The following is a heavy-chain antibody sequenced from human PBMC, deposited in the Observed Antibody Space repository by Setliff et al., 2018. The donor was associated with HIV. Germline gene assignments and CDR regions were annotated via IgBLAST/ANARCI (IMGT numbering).Heavy chain of an antibody. CDR3: ARKGDSSGYYYNY. CDR2: IYYSGST. CDR1: GGSISSSSYY. Sequence: SETLSLTCTVSGGSISSSSYYWGWIRQPPGKGLEWIGSIYYSGSTYYNPSLKSRVTISVDTSKNQFSLKLSSVTAADTAVYSCARKGDSSGYYYNYWGQGTLVTVSS. D-gene: IGHD3-22*01. V-gene: IGHV4-39*07. J-gene: IGHJ4*02.